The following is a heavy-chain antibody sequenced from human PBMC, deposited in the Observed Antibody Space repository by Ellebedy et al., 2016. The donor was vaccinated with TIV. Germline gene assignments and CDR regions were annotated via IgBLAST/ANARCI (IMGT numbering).Heavy chain of an antibody. J-gene: IGHJ6*02. CDR2: ISAYNGNA. D-gene: IGHD3-10*01. CDR3: ARGDSESYYYYGMDV. Sequence: ASVKVSCXASAYTFTSYGISWVRQAPGQGLEWMGWISAYNGNANYAQKFQGRVTITADESTSTAYMELSSLRSEDTAVYYCARGDSESYYYYGMDVWGQGTTVTVSS. V-gene: IGHV1-18*01. CDR1: AYTFTSYG.